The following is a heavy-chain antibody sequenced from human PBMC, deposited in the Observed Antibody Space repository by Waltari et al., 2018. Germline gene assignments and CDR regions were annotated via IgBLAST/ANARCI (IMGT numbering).Heavy chain of an antibody. J-gene: IGHJ4*02. Sequence: EVQLVESGGGLVEPGGSLRLSCAGSGFIFSTAWMHWVRQAPGKGLEWVGRIKSKINGGTTEYGAPVKGRFTISRDDSKNTVYLQMNSLKTEDTGVYYCGDFTAFDYWGQGSLVTVSS. D-gene: IGHD2-8*02. CDR1: GFIFSTAW. CDR3: GDFTAFDY. V-gene: IGHV3-15*01. CDR2: IKSKINGGTT.